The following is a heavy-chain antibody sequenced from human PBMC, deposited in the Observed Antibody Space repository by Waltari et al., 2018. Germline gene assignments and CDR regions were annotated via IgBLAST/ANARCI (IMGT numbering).Heavy chain of an antibody. CDR3: ARDRPYSTVTTRAFDI. D-gene: IGHD4-17*01. Sequence: QVQLVQSGAEVKKPGSSVKVSCKASGGTFNSYAISWVRQAPGQGLEWMGGIIPIFGTANYAQKFQGRVTITADESTSTAYMELSSLRSEDTAVYYCARDRPYSTVTTRAFDIWGQGTMVTVSS. CDR2: IIPIFGTA. CDR1: GGTFNSYA. V-gene: IGHV1-69*12. J-gene: IGHJ3*02.